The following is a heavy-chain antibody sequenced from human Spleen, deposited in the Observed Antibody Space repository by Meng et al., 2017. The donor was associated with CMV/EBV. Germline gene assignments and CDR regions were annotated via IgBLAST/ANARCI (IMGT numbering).Heavy chain of an antibody. D-gene: IGHD3-10*02. CDR1: GYTFTSYD. V-gene: IGHV1-8*01. CDR3: TTDDLCSRGICSVGY. J-gene: IGHJ4*02. CDR2: MNPNSGNT. Sequence: ASVKVSCKASGYTFTSYDINWVRQATGQGLEWMGWMNPNSGNTGYAQKFQGRVTMTRNTSISTAYMELSSLRSEYTAVYYCTTDDLCSRGICSVGYWGQGTLVTVSS.